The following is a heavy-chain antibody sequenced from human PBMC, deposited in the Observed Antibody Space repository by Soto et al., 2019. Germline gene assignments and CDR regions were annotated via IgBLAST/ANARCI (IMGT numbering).Heavy chain of an antibody. CDR3: ARDRGYR. J-gene: IGHJ3*01. V-gene: IGHV3-66*01. Sequence: QLVESGGGLVQPGGSLRLSCAASGFSVSNNYMKWVRQAPGKGLEWVSLIYSGGSTYYADSVKGRFTISRDNSKNTLFCKMKSLRGKDTAVYFCARDRGYRWGQGTMVTVSS. CDR1: GFSVSNNY. D-gene: IGHD5-12*01. CDR2: IYSGGST.